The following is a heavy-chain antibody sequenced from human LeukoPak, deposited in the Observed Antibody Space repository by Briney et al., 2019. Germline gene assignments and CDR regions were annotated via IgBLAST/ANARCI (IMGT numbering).Heavy chain of an antibody. V-gene: IGHV1-69*05. CDR3: ARGRFMVRGVITLDY. D-gene: IGHD3-10*01. CDR2: IIPIFGTA. J-gene: IGHJ4*02. Sequence: SVKVSCKASGGTFSSYAISWVRQAPGQGLEWMGRIIPIFGTANYAQKFQGRVTITTDESTSTAYMELSGLRSEDTAVYYCARGRFMVRGVITLDYWGQGTLVTVSS. CDR1: GGTFSSYA.